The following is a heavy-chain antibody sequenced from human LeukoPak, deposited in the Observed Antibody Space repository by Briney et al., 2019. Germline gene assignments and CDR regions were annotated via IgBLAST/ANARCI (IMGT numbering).Heavy chain of an antibody. J-gene: IGHJ4*02. D-gene: IGHD3-10*01. CDR1: GYTFTGYY. CDR2: INPNSGGT. V-gene: IGHV1-2*04. CDR3: ERGASGSYGDY. Sequence: ASVKVSCKASGYTFTGYYMHCVRQAPGQGLEWMGWINPNSGGTNYAQKFQGWVTMTRDTSISTAYMELSRLRSDDTAVYYCERGASGSYGDYWGQGTLVTVSS.